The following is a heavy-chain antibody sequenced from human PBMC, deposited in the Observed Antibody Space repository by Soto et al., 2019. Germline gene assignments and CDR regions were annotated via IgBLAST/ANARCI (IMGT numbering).Heavy chain of an antibody. V-gene: IGHV3-30*18. J-gene: IGHJ4*02. CDR2: ISYDGSNK. Sequence: GGSLRLSCGASGFTFGGYGVHWVRQAPGKGLEWVAVISYDGSNKYYADSVKGRFTISRDNSKNTLYLQMNSLRAEDTAVYYCAKETYSGPLDYWGQGTLVTVSS. CDR3: AKETYSGPLDY. CDR1: GFTFGGYG. D-gene: IGHD2-15*01.